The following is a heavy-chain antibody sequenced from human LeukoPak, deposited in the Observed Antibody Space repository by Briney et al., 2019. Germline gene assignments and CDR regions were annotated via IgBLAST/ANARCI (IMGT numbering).Heavy chain of an antibody. V-gene: IGHV3-7*01. CDR1: GFTFSSYW. J-gene: IGHJ6*03. D-gene: IGHD2-2*01. CDR3: ARVMTNSLIVVVPAAKGYYYYYMDV. Sequence: PGGSLRLSCAASGFTFSSYWMSWVRQAPGKGLEWVANIKQDGSEKYYVDSVKGRFTISRDNAKNSLYLQMNSLRAEDTAVYYCARVMTNSLIVVVPAAKGYYYYYMDVWGKGTTVTVSS. CDR2: IKQDGSEK.